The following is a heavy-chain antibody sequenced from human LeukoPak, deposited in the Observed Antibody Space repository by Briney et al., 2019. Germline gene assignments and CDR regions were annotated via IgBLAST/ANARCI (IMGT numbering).Heavy chain of an antibody. CDR2: IIPILGIA. CDR3: ARVWFGEFSRIETPNWFDP. Sequence: SVKVSCKASGGTFSSYAISWVRQAPGQVLEWMGRIIPILGIANYAQKFQGRVTITADKSTSTAYMELSSLRSEDTAVYYCARVWFGEFSRIETPNWFDPWGQGTLVTVSS. J-gene: IGHJ5*02. D-gene: IGHD3-10*01. CDR1: GGTFSSYA. V-gene: IGHV1-69*04.